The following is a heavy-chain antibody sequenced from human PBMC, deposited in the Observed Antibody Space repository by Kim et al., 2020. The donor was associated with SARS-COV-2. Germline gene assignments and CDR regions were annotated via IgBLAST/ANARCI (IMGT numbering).Heavy chain of an antibody. CDR3: ANMVEGDWFDP. CDR2: T. V-gene: IGHV3-23*01. Sequence: TYYADSVKGRFTISRDNSKNTLYLQMNSLRAEDTAVYYCANMVEGDWFDPWGQGTLVTVSS. J-gene: IGHJ5*02. D-gene: IGHD2-15*01.